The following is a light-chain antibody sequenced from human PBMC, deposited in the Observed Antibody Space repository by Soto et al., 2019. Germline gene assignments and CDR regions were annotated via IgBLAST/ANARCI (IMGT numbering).Light chain of an antibody. CDR3: QQYNNWPWT. V-gene: IGKV3-15*01. CDR2: GAS. CDR1: QTVNNNY. J-gene: IGKJ1*01. Sequence: VLTHSPGTLSLSPGERAILSCRASQTVNNNYLAWCQQKPGQAPRLLIHGASTRATGFPARFSGSGSGTDFTLTISSLKYEDFAVYDGQQYNNWPWTFGQGTKVDIK.